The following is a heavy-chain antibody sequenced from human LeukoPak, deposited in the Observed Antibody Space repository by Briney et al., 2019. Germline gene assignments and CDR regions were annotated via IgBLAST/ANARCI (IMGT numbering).Heavy chain of an antibody. V-gene: IGHV1-18*01. CDR2: IGVFNGNR. CDR3: GRDWDWHVQF. D-gene: IGHD1-26*01. Sequence: PSASVKVSCKTSGYTFSRYGFSWVRQAPGQGLEWIGWIGVFNGNRNYAKSVQGRITLTADTSTSTTYMELRSLTSDDTAVYFCGRDWDWHVQFWGQGTLITVSS. J-gene: IGHJ4*02. CDR1: GYTFSRYG.